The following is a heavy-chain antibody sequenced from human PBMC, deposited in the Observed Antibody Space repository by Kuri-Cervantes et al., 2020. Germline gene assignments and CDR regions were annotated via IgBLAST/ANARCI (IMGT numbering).Heavy chain of an antibody. CDR3: ARDSSGWNHFDY. CDR2: IHARGNT. J-gene: IGHJ4*02. V-gene: IGHV4-4*07. CDR1: GDSISNYY. D-gene: IGHD6-19*01. Sequence: SETLSLTCTVSGDSISNYYWSWVRQPAGKGLEWIGRIHARGNTNYNPSLKSRVTISVDTSKNQFSLKLSSVTAADTAVYYCARDSSGWNHFDYWGQGTLVTVSS.